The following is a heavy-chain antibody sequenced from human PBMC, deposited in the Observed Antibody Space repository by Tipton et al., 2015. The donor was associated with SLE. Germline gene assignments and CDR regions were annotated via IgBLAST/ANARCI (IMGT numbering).Heavy chain of an antibody. CDR1: GGSISSYY. D-gene: IGHD6-19*01. J-gene: IGHJ4*02. Sequence: TLSLTCTVSGGSISSYYWSWIRQPAGKGLDWIGRIYTSGSTNYNPSLKSRVTMSVDTSKNQFSLKLSSVTAADTAVYYCARETSSLFDYWGQGTLVTVSS. CDR3: ARETSSLFDY. CDR2: IYTSGST. V-gene: IGHV4-4*07.